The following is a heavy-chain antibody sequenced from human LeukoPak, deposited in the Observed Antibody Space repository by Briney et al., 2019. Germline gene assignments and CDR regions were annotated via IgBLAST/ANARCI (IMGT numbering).Heavy chain of an antibody. CDR3: ARARYCSSTSYDLFDY. D-gene: IGHD2-2*01. J-gene: IGHJ4*02. CDR2: INPNSGGT. V-gene: IGHV1-2*04. Sequence: GASVKVSCKASGYTFTGYYMHWVRQAPGQGLEWMGWINPNSGGTNYAQKFQGWVTMTRDTSISTAYMELSRLRSDDTAVYYCARARYCSSTSYDLFDYWGQGTLVTVSS. CDR1: GYTFTGYY.